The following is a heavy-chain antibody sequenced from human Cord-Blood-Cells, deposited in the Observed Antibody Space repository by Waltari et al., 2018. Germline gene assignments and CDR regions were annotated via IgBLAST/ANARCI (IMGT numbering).Heavy chain of an antibody. J-gene: IGHJ4*02. D-gene: IGHD6-13*01. CDR3: ARNPLFRQQQNKLGPLGFGY. CDR2: IIPIFGTA. V-gene: IGHV1-69*01. Sequence: QVQLVQSGAEVKKPGSSVKVSCKASGGTFSSYTISWVRQAPGPGLEWMGGIIPIFGTANYAQKFQGRVTITADESTSTAYMELSSLRSEDTAVYYCARNPLFRQQQNKLGPLGFGYWGQGTLVTVSS. CDR1: GGTFSSYT.